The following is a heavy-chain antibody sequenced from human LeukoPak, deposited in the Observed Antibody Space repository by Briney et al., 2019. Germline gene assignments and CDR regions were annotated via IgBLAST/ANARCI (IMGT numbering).Heavy chain of an antibody. CDR3: ARDGCSGGNCHNFRY. V-gene: IGHV3-30-3*01. J-gene: IGHJ4*02. D-gene: IGHD2-15*01. CDR1: GFTFNSYT. Sequence: GRSLRLSCAASGFTFNSYTMHWVRQAPGKGLEWVAIISYDGSNKYYADSVKGRFTISRDNSNNTLYLQMNSLRAEDTAVYYCARDGCSGGNCHNFRYWGQGTPVTVSS. CDR2: ISYDGSNK.